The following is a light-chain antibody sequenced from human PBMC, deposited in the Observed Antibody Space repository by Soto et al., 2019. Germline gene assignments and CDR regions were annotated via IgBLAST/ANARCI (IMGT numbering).Light chain of an antibody. CDR1: SRDVGGSNY. V-gene: IGLV2-14*01. J-gene: IGLJ1*01. Sequence: QSALIQPASVSGSPGQSITISCTGTSRDVGGSNYVSWYQHHPHRAPKLLIYEVSYRPSGVSSRFSGSKSGNTASLTISGLQAEDEADYYCSSYTSSNTLEVFGVGTKATV. CDR3: SSYTSSNTLEV. CDR2: EVS.